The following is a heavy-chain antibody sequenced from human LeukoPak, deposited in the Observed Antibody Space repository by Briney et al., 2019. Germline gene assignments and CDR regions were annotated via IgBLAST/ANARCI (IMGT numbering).Heavy chain of an antibody. V-gene: IGHV4-39*07. CDR2: IYYSGST. CDR3: ARAELVAAPLDY. Sequence: PSETLSLTCTVSGGSISSYYWGWIRQPPGKGLEWIGSIYYSGSTYYNPSLKSRVTISVDTSKNQFSLKLSSVTAADTAVYYCARAELVAAPLDYWGQGTLVTVSS. J-gene: IGHJ4*02. CDR1: GGSISSYY. D-gene: IGHD2-15*01.